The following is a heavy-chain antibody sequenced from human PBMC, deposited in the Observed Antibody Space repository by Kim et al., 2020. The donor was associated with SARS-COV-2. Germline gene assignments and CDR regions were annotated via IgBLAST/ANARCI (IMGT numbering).Heavy chain of an antibody. J-gene: IGHJ4*02. CDR1: GFTFSSYA. CDR2: ISGSGGST. Sequence: GGSLRLSCAASGFTFSSYAMSWVRQAPGKGLEWVSAISGSGGSTYYADSVKGRFTISRDNSKNTLYLQMNSLRAEDTAVYYCAKARYCSSTSCYIGYFDYWGQGTLVTVSS. D-gene: IGHD2-2*01. V-gene: IGHV3-23*01. CDR3: AKARYCSSTSCYIGYFDY.